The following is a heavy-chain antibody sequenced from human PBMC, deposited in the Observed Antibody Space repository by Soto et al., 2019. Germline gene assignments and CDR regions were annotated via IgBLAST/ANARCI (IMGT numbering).Heavy chain of an antibody. CDR1: GYTFSGYY. V-gene: IGHV1-2*02. CDR2: INTLSGDT. J-gene: IGHJ4*02. D-gene: IGHD3-3*02. CDR3: ARSLLNVILPLGY. Sequence: QVQLVQSGAEVKKPGASVKVSCKASGYTFSGYYMHWVRQAPGHGLEWMGWINTLSGDTNFPQKFQGRLAMTRDTSIDTAFMEVSRLTSDDTAIYYCARSLLNVILPLGYWGQGTLVSVSS.